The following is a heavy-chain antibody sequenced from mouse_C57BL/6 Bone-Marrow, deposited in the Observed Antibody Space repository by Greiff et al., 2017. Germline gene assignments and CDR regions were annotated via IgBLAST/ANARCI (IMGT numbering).Heavy chain of an antibody. V-gene: IGHV1-75*01. Sequence: QVQLKQSGPELVKPGASVKISCKASGYTFTDYYINWVKQRPGQGLEWIGWIFPGRGSTYYNEKFKGKATLTVDKSSSTAYMLLSSLTSEDSAVYFCARSGAHQGAMDYWGKGTSVTVSA. CDR1: GYTFTDYY. CDR2: IFPGRGST. CDR3: ARSGAHQGAMDY. D-gene: IGHD1-3*01. J-gene: IGHJ4*01.